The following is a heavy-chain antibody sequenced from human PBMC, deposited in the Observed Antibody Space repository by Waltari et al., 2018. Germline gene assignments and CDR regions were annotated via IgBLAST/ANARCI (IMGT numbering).Heavy chain of an antibody. Sequence: EVQLVESGGGLVQPGGSLRLSCAASGFTFSRYWMHWVRQAPGKGLGWVSRSNSDGSGTIYAESVKGRFTISRDNAKNTLYLQLNSLRVEDTDVYYCAREPSPDSSGYFYYYMDVWGKGTTVTVSS. J-gene: IGHJ6*03. D-gene: IGHD3-22*01. CDR3: AREPSPDSSGYFYYYMDV. V-gene: IGHV3-74*01. CDR2: SNSDGSGT. CDR1: GFTFSRYW.